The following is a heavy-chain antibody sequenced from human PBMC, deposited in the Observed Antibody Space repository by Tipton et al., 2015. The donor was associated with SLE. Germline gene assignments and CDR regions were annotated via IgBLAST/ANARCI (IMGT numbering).Heavy chain of an antibody. D-gene: IGHD3-22*01. Sequence: SLRLSCAASGFIFSSYAMSWVRQAPGKGLEWVSVISASGGGTYYSDSVKGRFTISRDNSRNTVYLEMYNLRPEDTAVYYCARHPSSRGYYSNWFDPWGQGTLVTVSS. J-gene: IGHJ5*02. V-gene: IGHV3-23*01. CDR3: ARHPSSRGYYSNWFDP. CDR1: GFIFSSYA. CDR2: ISASGGGT.